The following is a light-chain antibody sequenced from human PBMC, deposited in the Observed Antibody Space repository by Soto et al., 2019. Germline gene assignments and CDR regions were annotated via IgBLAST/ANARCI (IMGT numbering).Light chain of an antibody. J-gene: IGKJ5*01. V-gene: IGKV1-39*01. CDR3: QQSYSTPIT. CDR1: QSISSY. CDR2: AAS. Sequence: DIQMTQSPSSLSASVGDRVTITCRASQSISSYLNWYQQKPGKAPKLLIYAASSLQSGVPSRFSGSGSGTDFTRTISSLQPEDVATYYCQQSYSTPITFGQGTRLEIK.